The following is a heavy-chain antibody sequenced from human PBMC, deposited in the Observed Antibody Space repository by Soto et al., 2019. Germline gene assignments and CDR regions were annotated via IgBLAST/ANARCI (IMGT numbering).Heavy chain of an antibody. D-gene: IGHD2-8*01. V-gene: IGHV3-30*18. CDR2: ISYDGSNK. CDR3: AKDFLGYCTNGVCYPLDY. Sequence: PGGSLRLSCAASGFTFSSYGMHWVRQAPGKGLEWVAVISYDGSNKYYADSVKGRFTISRDNSKNTLYLQMNSLRAEDTAVYYCAKDFLGYCTNGVCYPLDYWGQGTLVTVSS. J-gene: IGHJ4*02. CDR1: GFTFSSYG.